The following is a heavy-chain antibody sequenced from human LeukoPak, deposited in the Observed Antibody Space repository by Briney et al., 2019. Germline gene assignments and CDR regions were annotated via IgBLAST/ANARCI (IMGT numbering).Heavy chain of an antibody. CDR3: ATYYYDSSGYYSGGLDAFDI. Sequence: GASLRLSCAASGFTFSSYAVSWVRQAPGKGLEWVSAISGSGGSTYYADSVKGRFTISRDNSKNTLYLQMNSLRAEDTAVYYCATYYYDSSGYYSGGLDAFDIWGQGTMVTVSS. J-gene: IGHJ3*02. D-gene: IGHD3-22*01. CDR1: GFTFSSYA. CDR2: ISGSGGST. V-gene: IGHV3-23*01.